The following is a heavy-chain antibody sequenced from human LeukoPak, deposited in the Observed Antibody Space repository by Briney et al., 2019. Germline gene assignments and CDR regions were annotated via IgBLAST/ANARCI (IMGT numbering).Heavy chain of an antibody. J-gene: IGHJ3*02. V-gene: IGHV1-69*04. CDR1: GGTFSSYT. D-gene: IGHD2-2*01. CDR3: ARDLPYCSSTSCQGGGAFDI. CDR2: IIPILGIA. Sequence: SVKVSCKASGGTFSSYTISWVRQAPGQGLEWMGRIIPILGIANYAQKFQGRVTITADKSTSTAYMELSSLRSEGTAVYYCARDLPYCSSTSCQGGGAFDIWGQGTMVTVSS.